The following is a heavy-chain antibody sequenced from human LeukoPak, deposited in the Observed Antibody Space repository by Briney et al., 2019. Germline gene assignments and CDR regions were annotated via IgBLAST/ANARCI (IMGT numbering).Heavy chain of an antibody. J-gene: IGHJ4*02. D-gene: IGHD5-12*01. CDR3: ARDAFLSGSLSPVDY. V-gene: IGHV1-46*01. CDR1: GYTFTDYY. Sequence: GAAVKVSCKASGYTFTDYYIHWVRQAPGQGLEWMGIINTSGGSTSYAQKFQGRVTMTRDTSTSTVYMELSSLRSEDTAVYYCARDAFLSGSLSPVDYWGQGTLVTVSP. CDR2: INTSGGST.